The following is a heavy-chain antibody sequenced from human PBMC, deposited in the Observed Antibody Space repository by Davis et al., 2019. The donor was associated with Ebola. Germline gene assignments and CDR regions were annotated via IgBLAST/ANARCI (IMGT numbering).Heavy chain of an antibody. CDR3: AKVDYGDASPLYYYYYYGMDV. J-gene: IGHJ6*02. Sequence: SLKISCAASGFTFSSYGMHWVRQAPGKGLEWVAVISYDGSNKYYADSVKGRFTISRDNSKNTLYLQMNSLRAEDTAVYYCAKVDYGDASPLYYYYYYGMDVWGQGTTVTVSS. V-gene: IGHV3-30*18. CDR1: GFTFSSYG. D-gene: IGHD4-17*01. CDR2: ISYDGSNK.